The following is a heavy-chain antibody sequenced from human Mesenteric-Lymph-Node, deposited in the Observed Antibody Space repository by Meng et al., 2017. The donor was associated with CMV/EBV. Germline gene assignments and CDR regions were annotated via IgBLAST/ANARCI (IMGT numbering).Heavy chain of an antibody. J-gene: IGHJ3*02. CDR2: IYYTGST. V-gene: IGHV4-61*08. CDR3: ARWHSSSADVSGVAMAFDI. CDR1: GGSISSGGYY. D-gene: IGHD6-6*01. Sequence: SETLSLTCTVSGGSISSGGYYWSWIRQHPGKGLEWIGYIYYTGSTNYNPSLKSRVSLLVDTSKNEFSLKLSSVTAADTAVYYCARWHSSSADVSGVAMAFDIWGRGTMVTVSS.